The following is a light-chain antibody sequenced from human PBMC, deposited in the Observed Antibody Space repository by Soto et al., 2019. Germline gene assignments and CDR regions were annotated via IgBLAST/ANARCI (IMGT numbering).Light chain of an antibody. V-gene: IGKV3-20*01. CDR1: QSISRN. Sequence: IVLTQSPAPLSVSPGERATLSCRASQSISRNLAWYQQKPGQAPRLLIYGASTRATGIPDRFSGSGSGTDFTLTISRLEPEDSAVYYCQQYGSSPTWTFGQGGKVDIK. J-gene: IGKJ1*01. CDR3: QQYGSSPTWT. CDR2: GAS.